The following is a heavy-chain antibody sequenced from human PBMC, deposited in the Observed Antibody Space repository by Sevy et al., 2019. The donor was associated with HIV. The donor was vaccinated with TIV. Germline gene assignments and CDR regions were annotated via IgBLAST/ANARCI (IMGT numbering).Heavy chain of an antibody. V-gene: IGHV4-39*01. CDR1: GGSISSSSYY. Sequence: SETLSLTCTVSGGSISSSSYYWGWIRQPPGKGLEWIGGIYYSGSTYYNPSLKSRVTISVDTSKNQFSLKLSSVTAADTAVYYCARGYWEETFDIWGQGTMVTVSS. D-gene: IGHD2-8*02. J-gene: IGHJ3*02. CDR2: IYYSGST. CDR3: ARGYWEETFDI.